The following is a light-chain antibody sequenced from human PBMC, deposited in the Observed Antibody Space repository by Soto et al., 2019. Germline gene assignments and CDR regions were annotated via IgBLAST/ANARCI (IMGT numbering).Light chain of an antibody. CDR2: EVS. J-gene: IGLJ1*01. CDR1: SSDIGGYNY. CDR3: SSYTSITTVV. V-gene: IGLV2-14*01. Sequence: QSALTQPASVSGSPGQSITISCTGTSSDIGGYNYVSWYQQHPGKAPKLIIYEVSNRPSGVSNRFSGPKSGNTASLTISGLQAEDESDYYCSSYTSITTVVFGTGTKVTVL.